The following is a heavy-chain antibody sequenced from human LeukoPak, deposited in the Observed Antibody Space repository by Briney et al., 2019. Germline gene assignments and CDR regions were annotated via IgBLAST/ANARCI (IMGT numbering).Heavy chain of an antibody. CDR3: ARAPIAVAGTFVY. Sequence: ASVKVSCKASGYTFTSYDINWVRQATGQGLEWMGWMNPNSGNTGYARKFQGGVTMTRNTSISTAYMELSSLRSEDTAVYYCARAPIAVAGTFVYWGQGTLVTVSS. D-gene: IGHD6-19*01. J-gene: IGHJ4*02. CDR2: MNPNSGNT. V-gene: IGHV1-8*01. CDR1: GYTFTSYD.